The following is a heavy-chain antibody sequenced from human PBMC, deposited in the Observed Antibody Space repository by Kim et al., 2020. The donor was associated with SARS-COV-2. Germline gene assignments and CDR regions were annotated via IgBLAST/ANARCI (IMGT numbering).Heavy chain of an antibody. CDR2: ITGGIQNT. CDR1: GFTFYNYA. J-gene: IGHJ4*02. Sequence: GGSLRLSCTASGFTFYNYAMSWVRQAPGRGLEWISTITGGIQNTYYPDAVKGRFTISRDNSINTLYLQMNRLRADDTAVCYCAMGGHWSFFDYWGQGTMVTVSS. V-gene: IGHV3-23*01. D-gene: IGHD2-21*01. CDR3: AMGGHWSFFDY.